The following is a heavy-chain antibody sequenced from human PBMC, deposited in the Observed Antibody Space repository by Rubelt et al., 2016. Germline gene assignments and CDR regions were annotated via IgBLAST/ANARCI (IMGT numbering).Heavy chain of an antibody. CDR3: ATRDGYKWDDAFDI. Sequence: QVQLVQSGAEVKKPGASVKVSCKASGYTFTSYGISWVRQAPGQGLEWMGWISAYNGNTNYAQKLQGRATMTTDTSTCTAYMELRSLGSDDTAVDYCATRDGYKWDDAFDIWGQGKMVTVSS. D-gene: IGHD5-24*01. J-gene: IGHJ3*02. CDR1: GYTFTSYG. CDR2: ISAYNGNT. V-gene: IGHV1-18*01.